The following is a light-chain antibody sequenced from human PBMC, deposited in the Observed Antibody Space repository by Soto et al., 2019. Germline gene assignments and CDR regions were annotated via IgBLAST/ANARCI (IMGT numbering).Light chain of an antibody. CDR1: SSNIGSNT. CDR2: RNN. Sequence: QSVLTQPPSASGPPGQRVTISCSGSSSNIGSNTVNWYQQLPGTAPKLLIYRNNQRPSGVPDRFSGSKSGTSASLAISGLQSEDEADYYCAAWDDSLNGVLFGGGTKVTVL. V-gene: IGLV1-44*01. CDR3: AAWDDSLNGVL. J-gene: IGLJ2*01.